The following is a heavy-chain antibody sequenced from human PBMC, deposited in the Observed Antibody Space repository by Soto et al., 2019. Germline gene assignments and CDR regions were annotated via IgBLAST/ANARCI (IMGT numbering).Heavy chain of an antibody. CDR1: GFIFSNFG. J-gene: IGHJ4*02. CDR2: ISSDEKIK. D-gene: IGHD6-6*01. Sequence: LRLSCVASGFIFSNFGMHWVRQAPGKGLEWVAVISSDEKIKQYADSVRGRFAISRDNSKNTLYLQMTSLRAEDTAIYYCARGLRSVLDYWGQGTLVTVSS. CDR3: ARGLRSVLDY. V-gene: IGHV3-33*01.